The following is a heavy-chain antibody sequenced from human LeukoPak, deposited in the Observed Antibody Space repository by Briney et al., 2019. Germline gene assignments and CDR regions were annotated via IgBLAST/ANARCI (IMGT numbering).Heavy chain of an antibody. D-gene: IGHD6-19*01. CDR2: IYYSGST. V-gene: IGHV4-59*01. J-gene: IGHJ4*02. Sequence: PSETLSLTCTVSGGSISSYYWSWIRQPPGKGLEWIGYIYYSGSTNYNPSLKSRVTILVDTSKNQFSLKLSSVTAADTAVYYCAREGYSSGWYPDSWGQGTLVTVSS. CDR1: GGSISSYY. CDR3: AREGYSSGWYPDS.